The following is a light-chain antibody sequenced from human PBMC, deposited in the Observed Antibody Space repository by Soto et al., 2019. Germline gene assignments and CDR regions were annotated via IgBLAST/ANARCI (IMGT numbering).Light chain of an antibody. V-gene: IGLV1-40*01. Sequence: QLVLTQPPSVSGAPGQRVTISCTGSSSNIGAGSDVHWYQQLPGTAPKLLIYGHNNRPSGVPDRLSGSKSGTSASLAITGTRAEDEADYYCQSYDSSLRRIFGGGTKLSVL. CDR3: QSYDSSLRRI. CDR1: SSNIGAGSD. J-gene: IGLJ2*01. CDR2: GHN.